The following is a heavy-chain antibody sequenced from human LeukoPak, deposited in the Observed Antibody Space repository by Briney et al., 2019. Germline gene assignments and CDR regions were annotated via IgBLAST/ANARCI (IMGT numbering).Heavy chain of an antibody. D-gene: IGHD3-9*01. CDR3: ARDLQGSKYYDILTGYYPLGY. V-gene: IGHV3-23*01. CDR2: ISGSGGST. Sequence: GGSLRLSCAASGFTFSSYAMSWVRQAPGKGLEWVSAISGSGGSTYYADSVKGRFTISRDNSKNTLYLQMNSLRAEDTAVYYCARDLQGSKYYDILTGYYPLGYWGQGTLVTVSS. J-gene: IGHJ4*02. CDR1: GFTFSSYA.